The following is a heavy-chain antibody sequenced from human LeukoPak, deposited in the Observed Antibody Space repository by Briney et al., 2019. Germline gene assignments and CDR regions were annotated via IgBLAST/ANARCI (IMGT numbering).Heavy chain of an antibody. CDR1: GGSFSGYY. V-gene: IGHV4-34*01. CDR3: ARQGGSSSPYYYYYMDV. J-gene: IGHJ6*03. CDR2: INHSGST. D-gene: IGHD6-13*01. Sequence: SETLSLACAVYGGSFSGYYWSWIRQPPGKGLEWIGEINHSGSTNYNPSLKSRVTISVDTSKNQFSLKLSSVTAADTAVYYCARQGGSSSPYYYYYMDVWGKGTTVTVSS.